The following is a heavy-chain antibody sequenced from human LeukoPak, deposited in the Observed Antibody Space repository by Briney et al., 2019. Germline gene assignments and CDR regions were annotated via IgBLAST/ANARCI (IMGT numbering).Heavy chain of an antibody. J-gene: IGHJ4*02. Sequence: GVSLRLSCAASGFTFSSYSMNWVRQAPGKGLEWVSSISNSSSYIYYADSVKGRFTISRDNAKNSLYLQTNSLRAEDTAVYYCARRRFESNSFDYWGQGTLVTVSS. CDR2: ISNSSSYI. V-gene: IGHV3-21*01. D-gene: IGHD3-10*01. CDR3: ARRRFESNSFDY. CDR1: GFTFSSYS.